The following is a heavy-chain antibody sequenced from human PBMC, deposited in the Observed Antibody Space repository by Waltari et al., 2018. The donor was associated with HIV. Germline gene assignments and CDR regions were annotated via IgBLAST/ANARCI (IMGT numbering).Heavy chain of an antibody. Sequence: QVQLVQSGAPVKKPGSSLKVSCKASGGTFRGFGINRVRQAPGQGLEWLGLIIPILGTTHYAQKFQGRVTFTADESTGTAYLDLTSLRYEDTAVYYCARESGGLGYCSGGNCQHYFDYWGQGTPVTVSS. J-gene: IGHJ4*02. D-gene: IGHD2-15*01. CDR2: IIPILGTT. CDR3: ARESGGLGYCSGGNCQHYFDY. V-gene: IGHV1-69*01. CDR1: GGTFRGFG.